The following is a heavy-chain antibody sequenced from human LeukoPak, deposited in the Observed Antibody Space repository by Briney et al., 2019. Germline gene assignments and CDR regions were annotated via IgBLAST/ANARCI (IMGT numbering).Heavy chain of an antibody. CDR2: IKQDGSEK. CDR3: AKDPQYYYGSGSYYYYYGMDV. CDR1: GFTFSSYW. V-gene: IGHV3-7*01. D-gene: IGHD3-10*01. Sequence: GGSLRLSCAASGFTFSSYWMSWVRQAPGKGLEWVASIKQDGSEKDYADSVKGRFTISRDNSKNTLYLQMNSLRAEDTAVYYCAKDPQYYYGSGSYYYYYGMDVWGQGTTVTVSS. J-gene: IGHJ6*02.